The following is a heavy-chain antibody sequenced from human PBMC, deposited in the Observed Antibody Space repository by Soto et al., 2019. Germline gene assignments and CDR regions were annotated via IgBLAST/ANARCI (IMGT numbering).Heavy chain of an antibody. D-gene: IGHD5-12*01. V-gene: IGHV4-61*01. Sequence: SETLSLTCTVSGGSVSSGSYYWSWIRQPPGKGLEWIGYIYYSGSTNYNPSLKSRVTISVDTSKDQFSLKLSSVTAADTAVYYCAREAVATIGGYYYYGMDVWGQGTTVTVSS. J-gene: IGHJ6*02. CDR2: IYYSGST. CDR1: GGSVSSGSYY. CDR3: AREAVATIGGYYYYGMDV.